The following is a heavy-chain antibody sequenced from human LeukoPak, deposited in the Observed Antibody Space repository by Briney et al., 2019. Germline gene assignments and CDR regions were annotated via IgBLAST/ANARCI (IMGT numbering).Heavy chain of an antibody. CDR2: IYTGDPDT. V-gene: IGHV5-51*01. CDR1: GYSFTSYW. CDR3: ARHRYPFVGLYGSGSYQTRGPFQH. J-gene: IGHJ1*01. Sequence: GESLQISCKGPGYSFTSYWIGWVRQMPGKGLEWMGIIYTGDPDTRYSPSFQGQVTISADKSISTAYLQWSSLKASDTAMYYCARHRYPFVGLYGSGSYQTRGPFQHWGQGTLVTVSS. D-gene: IGHD3-10*01.